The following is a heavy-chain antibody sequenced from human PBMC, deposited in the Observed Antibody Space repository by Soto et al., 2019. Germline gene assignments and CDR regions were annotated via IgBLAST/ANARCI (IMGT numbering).Heavy chain of an antibody. CDR1: GFTFSNAW. Sequence: PGGSLRLSCAASGFTFSNAWMNWVRQAPGKGLEWVGRIKSKTDGGTTDYAAPVKGRFTISRDDSKNTLYLQMNSLKTEDTAVYYCTTVYSGSYYWASDAFDIWGQGTMVTVSS. CDR2: IKSKTDGGTT. J-gene: IGHJ3*02. D-gene: IGHD1-26*01. V-gene: IGHV3-15*07. CDR3: TTVYSGSYYWASDAFDI.